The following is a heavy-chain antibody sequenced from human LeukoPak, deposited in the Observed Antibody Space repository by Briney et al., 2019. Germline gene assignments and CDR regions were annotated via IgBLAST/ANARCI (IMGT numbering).Heavy chain of an antibody. Sequence: ASVKVSCKASGYTFTSYGISWVRQAPGQGLEWVGWISAYNGNTNYAQKLQGRVTMTTDTSTSTAYMELRSLRSDDTAVYYCARAAPYYYYMDVWGKGTTVTVSS. V-gene: IGHV1-18*01. CDR2: ISAYNGNT. D-gene: IGHD6-25*01. J-gene: IGHJ6*03. CDR1: GYTFTSYG. CDR3: ARAAPYYYYMDV.